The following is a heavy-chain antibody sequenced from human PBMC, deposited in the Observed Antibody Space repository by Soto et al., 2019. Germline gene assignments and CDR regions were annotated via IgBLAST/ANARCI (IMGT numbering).Heavy chain of an antibody. CDR2: IYPGDSDT. Sequence: GESLKISCKGSGYSFTSYWISWVRQMPGKGLEWMGIIYPGDSDTRYSPSFQGQVTISADKSISTAYLQWSSLKASDTAMYYCARSITIFGVVMLDAFDIWGQGTMVTVSS. CDR1: GYSFTSYW. J-gene: IGHJ3*02. V-gene: IGHV5-51*01. D-gene: IGHD3-3*01. CDR3: ARSITIFGVVMLDAFDI.